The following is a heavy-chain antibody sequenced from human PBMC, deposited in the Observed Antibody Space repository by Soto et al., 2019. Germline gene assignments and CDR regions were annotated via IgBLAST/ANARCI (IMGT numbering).Heavy chain of an antibody. CDR1: GGSISSYY. CDR2: IYYSGST. Sequence: SETLSLTCTVSGGSISSYYWSWIRQPPGKGLEWIGYIYYSGSTNYNPSLKSRVTISVDTSKNQFSLKLSSVTAADTAVYYCARLDSSGYYYYYYGMDVWGQGTTVTVSS. CDR3: ARLDSSGYYYYYYGMDV. J-gene: IGHJ6*02. D-gene: IGHD3-22*01. V-gene: IGHV4-59*08.